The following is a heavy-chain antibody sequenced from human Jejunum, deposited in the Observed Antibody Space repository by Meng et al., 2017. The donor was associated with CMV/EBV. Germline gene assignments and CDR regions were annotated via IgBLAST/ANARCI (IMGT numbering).Heavy chain of an antibody. CDR1: GLTFSDQY. CDR3: TTVHYYAINY. D-gene: IGHD1-26*01. V-gene: IGHV3-11*06. CDR2: ISSSGDYT. Sequence: QVALVESGGGLAKPGRSLRLLCAASGLTFSDQYMSWIRQAPGKGLELISYISSSGDYTNYADSVRGRFTVSRDNAKNSLYLQLNSLRAEDTALYYCTTVHYYAINYWGQGTLVTVSS. J-gene: IGHJ4*02.